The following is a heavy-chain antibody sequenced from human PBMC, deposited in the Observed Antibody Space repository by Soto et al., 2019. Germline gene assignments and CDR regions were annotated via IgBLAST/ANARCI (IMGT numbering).Heavy chain of an antibody. D-gene: IGHD6-13*01. CDR3: AKDIAAAGTY. V-gene: IGHV3-43*01. Sequence: GESLKISCAASGFTFDDYTMHWVRQAPGKGLEWVSLISWDGGSTYYADSVKGRFTISRDNSKNSLYLQMNSLRTEDTALYYCAKDIAAAGTYWGQGTLVTVSS. CDR1: GFTFDDYT. CDR2: ISWDGGST. J-gene: IGHJ4*02.